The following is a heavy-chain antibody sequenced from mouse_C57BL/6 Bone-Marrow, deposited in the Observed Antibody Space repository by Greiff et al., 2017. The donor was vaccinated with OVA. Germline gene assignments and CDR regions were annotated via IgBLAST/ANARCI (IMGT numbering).Heavy chain of an antibody. Sequence: DVTLVESGGGLVQPKGSLKLSCAASGFSFNTYAMNWVRQAPGKGLEWVARIRSKSNNYATYYADSVKDRFTISRDDSESMLYLQMNNLKTEDTAMYYCVRANRYAMDYWGQGTSVTVSS. CDR2: IRSKSNNYAT. V-gene: IGHV10-1*01. CDR3: VRANRYAMDY. D-gene: IGHD4-1*01. J-gene: IGHJ4*01. CDR1: GFSFNTYA.